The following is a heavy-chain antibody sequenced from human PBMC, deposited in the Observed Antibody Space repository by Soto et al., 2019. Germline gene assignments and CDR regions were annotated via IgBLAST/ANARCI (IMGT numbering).Heavy chain of an antibody. CDR2: INHSGTT. D-gene: IGHD3-9*01. Sequence: QVHLEQWGAGLLNPSETLSLTCAVYGGSLSGYYWSWVRQSPGKGLEWMGEINHSGTTNYNPSLKTRVTISADTSKHQFSLRLSSVTDADSAVYYCASYHYLVLWTGSRHYMDVWGRGTTVTVSS. CDR3: ASYHYLVLWTGSRHYMDV. CDR1: GGSLSGYY. V-gene: IGHV4-34*01. J-gene: IGHJ6*03.